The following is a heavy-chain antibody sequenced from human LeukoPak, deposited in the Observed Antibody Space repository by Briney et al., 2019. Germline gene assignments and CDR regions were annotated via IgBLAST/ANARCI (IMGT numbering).Heavy chain of an antibody. D-gene: IGHD5-18*01. CDR1: GGSISSYY. CDR2: IYYSGST. Sequence: PSETLSLTCTVSGGSISSYYWSWIRQPPGKGLEWIGYIYYSGSTNNNPSLKSRGTISVDASKNQFSLKLSSVTAADTAVYYCAGNMGGYTYSFGYWGQGTLVTVSS. CDR3: AGNMGGYTYSFGY. J-gene: IGHJ4*02. V-gene: IGHV4-59*01.